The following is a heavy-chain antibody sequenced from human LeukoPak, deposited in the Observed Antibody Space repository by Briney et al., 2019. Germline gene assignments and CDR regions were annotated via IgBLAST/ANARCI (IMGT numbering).Heavy chain of an antibody. CDR2: IFPGDSDT. Sequence: LGESLMISCKGSGYIFSSYWIAWVRQMPGEGLVWMGIIFPGDSDTRYSPSFEGQVTISADKSISTAYLQWSSLKASDTAMYYGARRLVSIDYFDYWGQGTLVTVSS. CDR3: ARRLVSIDYFDY. J-gene: IGHJ4*02. D-gene: IGHD6-6*01. CDR1: GYIFSSYW. V-gene: IGHV5-51*01.